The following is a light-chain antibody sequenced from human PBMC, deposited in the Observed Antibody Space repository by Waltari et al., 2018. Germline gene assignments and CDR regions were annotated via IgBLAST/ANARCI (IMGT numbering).Light chain of an antibody. CDR2: WAS. CDR3: QQYYSTPPT. Sequence: DIVMTQSPDSLAVSLGERATINCKSSQRVLYSSNNKNYLAWYQQKPGQPPKLLIYWASSRESGVPDRFSGSGSGTDVTLTISSLQAEDVAVYYCQQYYSTPPTFGQGTKVEIK. CDR1: QRVLYSSNNKNY. J-gene: IGKJ1*01. V-gene: IGKV4-1*01.